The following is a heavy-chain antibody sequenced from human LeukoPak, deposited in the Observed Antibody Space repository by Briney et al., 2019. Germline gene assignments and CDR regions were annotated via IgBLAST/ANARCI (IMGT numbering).Heavy chain of an antibody. V-gene: IGHV3-30*02. Sequence: PGGSLRLSCAASGFTFSSYGMHWVRQAPGKGLEWVAFIRYDGSNKYYADSVKGRFTISRDNSKNTLYLQMNSLRAEDTAVYYCARGGYYGSGSYSHLDYWGQGTLVTVSS. J-gene: IGHJ4*02. D-gene: IGHD3-10*01. CDR3: ARGGYYGSGSYSHLDY. CDR1: GFTFSSYG. CDR2: IRYDGSNK.